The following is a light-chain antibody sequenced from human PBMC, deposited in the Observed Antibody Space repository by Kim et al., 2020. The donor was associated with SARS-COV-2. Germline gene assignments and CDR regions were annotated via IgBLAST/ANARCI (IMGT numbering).Light chain of an antibody. CDR3: QQFNNWPIN. Sequence: ETVMTQSPATLSVSPGERATLSCRASQSVSNNLAWYQQKPGQAPRLLIYAASTRATGIPARFSGSGSGTEFTLTISNLQSEDFAVYYCQQFNNWPINFGQGTRLEIK. CDR2: AAS. CDR1: QSVSNN. V-gene: IGKV3-15*01. J-gene: IGKJ5*01.